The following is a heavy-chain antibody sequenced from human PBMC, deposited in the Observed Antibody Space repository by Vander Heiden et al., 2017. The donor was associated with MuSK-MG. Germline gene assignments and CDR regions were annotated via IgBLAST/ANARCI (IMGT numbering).Heavy chain of an antibody. Sequence: EVQLVQSGAEVKKPGQSLKISCKASGFRFSTYWIGWVRQMPGKGLEWMGIIYGGDSDTRYSPSFQGQVTISVDKSISSAYLEWSSLKASDTAMYFGARQHPSGFGAFDFWGQGTMVTVS. CDR1: GFRFSTYW. J-gene: IGHJ3*01. D-gene: IGHD3-22*01. CDR2: IYGGDSDT. CDR3: ARQHPSGFGAFDF. V-gene: IGHV5-51*03.